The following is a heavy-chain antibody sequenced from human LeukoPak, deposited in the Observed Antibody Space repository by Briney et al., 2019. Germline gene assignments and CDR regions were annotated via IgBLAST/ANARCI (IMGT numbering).Heavy chain of an antibody. J-gene: IGHJ4*02. CDR1: GFTLGSYG. CDR3: ARGNREDVYWAVPPGEFDY. V-gene: IGHV3-33*05. D-gene: IGHD2-2*01. Sequence: PGRSLRLSCAASGFTLGSYGMQWARQAPGKGLEWVAFISYDGSNESFGDSVKGRFTISRDNSNNTLYLQMKSLRAEDTGVYYCARGNREDVYWAVPPGEFDYWGQGTLVTVPS. CDR2: ISYDGSNE.